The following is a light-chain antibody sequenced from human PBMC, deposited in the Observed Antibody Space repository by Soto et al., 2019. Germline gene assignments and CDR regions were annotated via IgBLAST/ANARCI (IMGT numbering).Light chain of an antibody. J-gene: IGKJ1*01. CDR2: GAS. Sequence: EIVMTQSPATLSVSPGERATLSCRASQSVSSKLAWYQQKPGQAPRLLICGASTRATGIPANFSGSGSGTEFTLTISSLQSEEFAVYYCQQFNNLPGTFGQGTKVDIK. CDR3: QQFNNLPGT. V-gene: IGKV3-15*01. CDR1: QSVSSK.